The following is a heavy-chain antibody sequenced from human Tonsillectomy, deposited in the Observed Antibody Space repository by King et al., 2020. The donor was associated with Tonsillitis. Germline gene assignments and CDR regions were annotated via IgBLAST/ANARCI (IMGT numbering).Heavy chain of an antibody. CDR1: GGTFNNYA. J-gene: IGHJ4*02. D-gene: IGHD6-19*01. V-gene: IGHV1-69*09. CDR2: IIPVLGTA. Sequence: QLVQSGAEVKKPGSSVKVSCKASGGTFNNYAISWVRQAPGQGLEWMGRIIPVLGTAKYAQKFQGRVMITADKATSTVNMEMTSLTSADTAIYFCARTLAATRGYYFDYWGQGSPVTVSS. CDR3: ARTLAATRGYYFDY.